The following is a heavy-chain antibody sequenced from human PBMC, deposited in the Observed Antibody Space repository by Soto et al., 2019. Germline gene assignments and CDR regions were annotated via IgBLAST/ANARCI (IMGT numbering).Heavy chain of an antibody. CDR2: IIPIFGTA. CDR3: ARVPSPEYSSSWSDYYYYGMDV. V-gene: IGHV1-69*13. Sequence: SVKVSCKASGGTFSSYAISWVRQAPGQGPEWMGGIIPIFGTANYAQKFQGRVTITADESTSTAYMELSSLRSEDTAVYYCARVPSPEYSSSWSDYYYYGMDVWGQGTTVTVSS. J-gene: IGHJ6*02. CDR1: GGTFSSYA. D-gene: IGHD6-13*01.